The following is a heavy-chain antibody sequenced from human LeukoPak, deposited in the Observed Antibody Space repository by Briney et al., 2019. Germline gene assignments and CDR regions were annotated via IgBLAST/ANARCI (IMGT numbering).Heavy chain of an antibody. V-gene: IGHV7-4-1*02. J-gene: IGHJ6*03. CDR2: INTNTGNP. CDR3: ARDAGGWYCSSTSCYQGHYMDV. Sequence: GASVKVSCKASGYTFTRYGMNWVRQAPGQGLEWMGWINTNTGNPTYAQGFTGRFVFSLDTSVSTAYLQISSLKAEDTAVYYCARDAGGWYCSSTSCYQGHYMDVWGKGTTVTVSS. D-gene: IGHD2-2*01. CDR1: GYTFTRYG.